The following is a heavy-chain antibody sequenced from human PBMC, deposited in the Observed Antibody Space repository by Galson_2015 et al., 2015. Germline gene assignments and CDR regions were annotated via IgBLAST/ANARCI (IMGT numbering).Heavy chain of an antibody. D-gene: IGHD3-3*01. Sequence: SLRLSCAASGFTFSSYAMSWVRQAPGKGLEWVSAISGSGISTYYADSVKGRFTISRDNSKNTLYLQMNSLRAEDTAVYYCAKGHDFWSGYLDYFDYWGQGTLVTVSS. CDR2: ISGSGIST. CDR1: GFTFSSYA. V-gene: IGHV3-23*01. CDR3: AKGHDFWSGYLDYFDY. J-gene: IGHJ4*02.